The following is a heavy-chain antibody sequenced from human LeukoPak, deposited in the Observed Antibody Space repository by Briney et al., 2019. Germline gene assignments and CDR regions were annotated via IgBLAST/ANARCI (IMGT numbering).Heavy chain of an antibody. CDR1: GFTFSSYA. J-gene: IGHJ6*02. CDR2: ISYDGSNK. D-gene: IGHD3-3*01. CDR3: ARDGPAYYDFWSGYATRINYYYYYGMDV. Sequence: GGSLRLSCAASGFTFSSYAMHWVRQAPGKGLEWVAVISYDGSNKYYADSVKGRFTISRDNSKNTLYLQMNSLRAEDTAVYYCARDGPAYYDFWSGYATRINYYYYYGMDVWGQGTTVTVSS. V-gene: IGHV3-30*04.